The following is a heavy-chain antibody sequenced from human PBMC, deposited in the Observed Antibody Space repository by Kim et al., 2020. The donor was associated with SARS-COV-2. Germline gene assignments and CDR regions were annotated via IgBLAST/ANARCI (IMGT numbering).Heavy chain of an antibody. CDR2: IYYSGST. J-gene: IGHJ4*02. Sequence: SETLSLTCTVSGGSFSSNYWSWIRQPPGKGLEWIGYIYYSGSTNYNPSLKSRVTISVDTSKNQFSLKLSSVTAADTAVYYCTKDLVNGASPVWGPGTLVTVSS. CDR3: TKDLVNGASPV. V-gene: IGHV4-59*01. CDR1: GGSFSSNY. D-gene: IGHD1-26*01.